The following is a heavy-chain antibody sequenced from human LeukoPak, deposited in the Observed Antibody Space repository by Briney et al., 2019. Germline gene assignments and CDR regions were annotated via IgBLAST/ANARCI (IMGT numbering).Heavy chain of an antibody. CDR2: ISYSGST. CDR1: GGSIRSNY. V-gene: IGHV4-59*08. D-gene: IGHD6-19*01. J-gene: IGHJ4*02. Sequence: PSETLSLTCTVFGGSIRSNYWSWIRQPPGKGLEWIGHISYSGSTNYNPSLKSRVTISIDTSKNQFSLNLSSVTASDTAVYYCARGYSPPSSGFDYWGQGTLVTVSS. CDR3: ARGYSPPSSGFDY.